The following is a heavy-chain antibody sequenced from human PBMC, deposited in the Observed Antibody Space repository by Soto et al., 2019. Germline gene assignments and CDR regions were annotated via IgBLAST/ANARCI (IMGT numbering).Heavy chain of an antibody. D-gene: IGHD1-1*01. CDR2: ISWNSGSI. V-gene: IGHV3-9*01. Sequence: DVQLVESGGGLVQPGRSLRLSCAASGFTFDDYAMHWVRQAPGKGLEWVSGISWNSGSIGYADSVKGRFTISRDNAKNSLYLQMNSLRAEDTALYYCAKDIFLGAGTGAFDYWGQGTLVTVSS. CDR3: AKDIFLGAGTGAFDY. J-gene: IGHJ4*02. CDR1: GFTFDDYA.